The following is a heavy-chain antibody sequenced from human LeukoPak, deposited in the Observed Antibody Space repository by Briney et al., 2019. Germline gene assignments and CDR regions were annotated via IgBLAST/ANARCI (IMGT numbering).Heavy chain of an antibody. Sequence: SETLSLTCTVSGGSISSSNYYWGWIRQPPGKGLEWIGEINHSGSTNYNPSLKSRVTISVDTSKNQFSLKLSSVTAADTAVYYCARSIGVIAAAKFDPWGQGTLVTVSS. CDR1: GGSISSSNYY. J-gene: IGHJ5*02. CDR3: ARSIGVIAAAKFDP. D-gene: IGHD6-13*01. V-gene: IGHV4-39*07. CDR2: INHSGST.